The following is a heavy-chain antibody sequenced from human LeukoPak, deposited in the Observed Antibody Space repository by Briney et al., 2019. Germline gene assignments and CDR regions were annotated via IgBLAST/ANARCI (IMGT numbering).Heavy chain of an antibody. J-gene: IGHJ4*01. CDR2: VSGNGDTK. D-gene: IGHD2-21*02. V-gene: IGHV3-23*01. Sequence: GFLRLSCAASGFYFTDYAMSWARQAPGKGLEWLSAVSGNGDTKDYVDSVKGRFTISRDNSRNTVHLQIDNLRTEDTAVYYCARGSTSTAPGWVYWGHGTPVTVSS. CDR1: GFYFTDYA. CDR3: ARGSTSTAPGWVY.